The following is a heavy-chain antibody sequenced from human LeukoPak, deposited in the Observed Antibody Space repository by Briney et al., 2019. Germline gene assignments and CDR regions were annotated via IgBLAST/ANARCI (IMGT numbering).Heavy chain of an antibody. D-gene: IGHD3-22*01. Sequence: PGRSLRLSCAASGFTFSSYGMHWVRQAPGKGLEWVSTISGSGGNTYYADSVKGRFTISRDNSKNTLYLQMNSLRAEDTAVYYCAKLRGVIVVVHIDYWGQGTLVTVSS. CDR2: ISGSGGNT. V-gene: IGHV3-23*01. CDR1: GFTFSSYG. CDR3: AKLRGVIVVVHIDY. J-gene: IGHJ4*02.